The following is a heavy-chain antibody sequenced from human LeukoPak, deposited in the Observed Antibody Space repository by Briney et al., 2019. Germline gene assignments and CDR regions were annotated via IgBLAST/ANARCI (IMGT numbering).Heavy chain of an antibody. V-gene: IGHV3-74*01. J-gene: IGHJ6*02. CDR3: TRDHGLDV. Sequence: GGSLRLSCAASGFTFSSYWMSWGRQAPGKGLMWVSQINSDGSATSCADPVKGRCTISRDNAKNMLYLEMDSLRVEDTAVYFCTRDHGLDVWGQGTTVTVSS. CDR2: INSDGSAT. CDR1: GFTFSSYW.